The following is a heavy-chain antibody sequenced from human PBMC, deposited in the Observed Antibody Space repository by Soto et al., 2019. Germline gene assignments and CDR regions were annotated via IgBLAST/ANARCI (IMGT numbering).Heavy chain of an antibody. Sequence: WGSLRLSCSASRFTFGGYAMSWVRQAPGKGLEWVSGITGNAANTVYADSVKGRFTISRDNSKNALYLQLNSLRAEDTAVYFCAKAARDCGGDCYSSYCDSWGQGALVNVYS. J-gene: IGHJ4*02. V-gene: IGHV3-23*01. D-gene: IGHD2-21*02. CDR3: AKAARDCGGDCYSSYCDS. CDR2: ITGNAANT. CDR1: RFTFGGYA.